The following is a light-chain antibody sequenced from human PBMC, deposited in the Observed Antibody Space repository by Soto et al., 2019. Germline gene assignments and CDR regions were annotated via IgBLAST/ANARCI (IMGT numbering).Light chain of an antibody. V-gene: IGKV3-20*01. CDR1: QSVSNNY. CDR3: QQYSNWPPIT. Sequence: DIGLTQTPGTLSLSPGERATLSCRASQSVSNNYLAWYQQKPGQAPRLLIYGASNRATGIPDRFSGSGSGTDFTLTISRLEPEDFAVYYCQQYSNWPPITFGQGTRLEIK. CDR2: GAS. J-gene: IGKJ5*01.